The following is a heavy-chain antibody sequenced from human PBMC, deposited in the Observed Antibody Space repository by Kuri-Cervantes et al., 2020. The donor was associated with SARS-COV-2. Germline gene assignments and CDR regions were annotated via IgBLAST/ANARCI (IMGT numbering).Heavy chain of an antibody. CDR2: IYYNGST. J-gene: IGHJ4*02. Sequence: GSLRLSCTVSGGSISSSSYYWGWIRQPPGKGLEWIGSIYYNGSTYYNPSLKSRVTISVDTSKNQFSLKLSSVTAADTAVYYCARRGAVAGTVPFFDYWGQGTLVTVSS. CDR3: ARRGAVAGTVPFFDY. CDR1: GGSISSSSYY. D-gene: IGHD6-19*01. V-gene: IGHV4-39*01.